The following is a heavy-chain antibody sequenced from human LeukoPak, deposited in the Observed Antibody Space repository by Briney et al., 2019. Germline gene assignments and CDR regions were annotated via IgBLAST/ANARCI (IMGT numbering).Heavy chain of an antibody. V-gene: IGHV4-59*01. D-gene: IGHD3-10*01. CDR1: GGSISSYY. CDR2: IYYSGST. Sequence: SETLSLTCTVSGGSISSYYWSWIRQPPGKGLEWIGYIYYSGSTNYNPSLKSRVTISVDTSKNQFSLKLSSVTAADTAVYYCARVGRGYYGSGSYYIGGDYWGQGTLVTVSS. J-gene: IGHJ4*02. CDR3: ARVGRGYYGSGSYYIGGDY.